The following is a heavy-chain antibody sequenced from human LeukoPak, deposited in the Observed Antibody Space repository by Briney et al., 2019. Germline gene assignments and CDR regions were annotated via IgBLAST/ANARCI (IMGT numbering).Heavy chain of an antibody. CDR2: IYNSGTT. CDR3: ARGWEWWDY. D-gene: IGHD2-15*01. V-gene: IGHV3-53*01. CDR1: GFSVSSNY. J-gene: IGHJ4*02. Sequence: GGSLRLSCAASGFSVSSNYVSWVRQAPGKGPEWVTVIYNSGTTKYADSVKGRFTIARDSSNNTLYLQMNSLRAEDTAVYYCARGWEWWDYWGQGSLVTVSS.